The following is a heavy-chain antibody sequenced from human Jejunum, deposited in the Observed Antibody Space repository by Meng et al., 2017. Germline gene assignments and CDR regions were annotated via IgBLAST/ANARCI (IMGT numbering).Heavy chain of an antibody. CDR2: ISSTSTYI. J-gene: IGHJ4*02. Sequence: GESLKISCAASEFTFSNYSMNWVRQAPGKGLEWVAAISSTSTYIFYADSVRGRFTISRDNAKNSLFLQMNSLRAEDTAVYYCARDLGSGGALHYFDQWGQGTLVTVSS. V-gene: IGHV3-21*01. CDR1: EFTFSNYS. CDR3: ARDLGSGGALHYFDQ. D-gene: IGHD6-19*01.